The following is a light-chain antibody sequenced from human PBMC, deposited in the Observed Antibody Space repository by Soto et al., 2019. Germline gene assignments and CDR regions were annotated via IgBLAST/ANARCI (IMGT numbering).Light chain of an antibody. V-gene: IGKV3-20*01. Sequence: VLTPVTGTLSLCPGERANLPCRASQSLNSRYIAWYQVKPGQAPRLLIYAASSRATGIPDRFSGGGSGTDFTLSICNLEPEDFAVYYCQKYGRPPRTPFGLGARLQI. J-gene: IGKJ5*01. CDR2: AAS. CDR1: QSLNSRY. CDR3: QKYGRPPRTP.